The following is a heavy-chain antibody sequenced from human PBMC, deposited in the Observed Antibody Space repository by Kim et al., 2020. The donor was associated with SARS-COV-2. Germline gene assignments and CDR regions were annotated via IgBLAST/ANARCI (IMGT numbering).Heavy chain of an antibody. V-gene: IGHV1-18*01. D-gene: IGHD2-2*02. J-gene: IGHJ4*02. Sequence: KLQGRVTMTTDTSTSTAYMELRSLRSDDTAVYYCARDGCSSTSCYTVFDYWGQGTLVTVSS. CDR3: ARDGCSSTSCYTVFDY.